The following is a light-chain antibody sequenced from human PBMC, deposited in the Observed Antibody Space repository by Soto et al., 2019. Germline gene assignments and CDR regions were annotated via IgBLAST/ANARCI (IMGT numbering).Light chain of an antibody. V-gene: IGKV1-5*03. Sequence: DIQMTQSPSTLSASVGDRVTITCRASQSISGSLAWYQQKPGKAPKLLIYEASNVKRGVPSRFSGSGSGTEYTLTISSLQPDDSASYYCQQYNGYWTFGQGTRVEIK. CDR2: EAS. J-gene: IGKJ1*01. CDR1: QSISGS. CDR3: QQYNGYWT.